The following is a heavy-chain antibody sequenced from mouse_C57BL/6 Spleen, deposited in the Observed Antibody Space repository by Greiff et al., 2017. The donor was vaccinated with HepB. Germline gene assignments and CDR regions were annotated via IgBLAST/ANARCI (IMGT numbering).Heavy chain of an antibody. CDR3: ARDSDYGSSYVDFDY. D-gene: IGHD1-1*01. CDR2: ISDGGSYT. CDR1: GFTFSSYA. V-gene: IGHV5-4*01. J-gene: IGHJ2*01. Sequence: EVQLVESGGGLVKPGGSLKLSCAASGFTFSSYAMSWVRQTPEKRLEWVATISDGGSYTYYPDNVKGRFTISRDNAKNNLYLQMSHLKSEDTAMYYCARDSDYGSSYVDFDYWGQGTTLTVSS.